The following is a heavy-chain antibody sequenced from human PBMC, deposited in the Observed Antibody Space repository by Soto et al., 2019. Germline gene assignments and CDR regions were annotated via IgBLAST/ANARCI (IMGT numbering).Heavy chain of an antibody. V-gene: IGHV3-30*18. CDR3: AKSQHEHVWGSSLDY. CDR1: GFTFSSYG. CDR2: ISYDGSNE. Sequence: QPGGSLRLSCAASGFTFSSYGMHWVRQAPGKGPEWVAIISYDGSNEYYADSVKGRFTISRDNSKYTMYLQINSLRVEDTGIYYCAKSQHEHVWGSSLDYWGQGTLVTVSS. D-gene: IGHD3-16*01. J-gene: IGHJ4*02.